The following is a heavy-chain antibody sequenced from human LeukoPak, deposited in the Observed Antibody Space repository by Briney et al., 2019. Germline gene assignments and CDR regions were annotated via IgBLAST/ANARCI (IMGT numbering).Heavy chain of an antibody. CDR1: GGSISSTTYY. Sequence: PSETLSLTCIVSGGSISSTTYYWGWIRQPPGKRLEWIGSIYYSGNTYYNPSLKSRVTISIDTSKNQFSLNLNSVTAADTALYSCARHYLGVNYPDYFNHWGQGTLVTVSS. CDR3: ARHYLGVNYPDYFNH. J-gene: IGHJ4*02. V-gene: IGHV4-39*01. CDR2: IYYSGNT. D-gene: IGHD1-7*01.